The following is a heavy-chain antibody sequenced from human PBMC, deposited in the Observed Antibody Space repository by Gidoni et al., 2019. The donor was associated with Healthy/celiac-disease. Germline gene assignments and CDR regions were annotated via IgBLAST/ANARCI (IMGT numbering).Heavy chain of an antibody. Sequence: EVQLLESGGGLVQPGGSLRLSCAVSGSTFSSYARSWVRQSPGKGLEWVSAISGSGGSTYYADSVKGRFTISRDNSKNTLYLQMNSLRAEDTAVYYCAKDLVVVAATPVLAFDIWGQGTMVTVSS. CDR3: AKDLVVVAATPVLAFDI. CDR1: GSTFSSYA. D-gene: IGHD2-15*01. V-gene: IGHV3-23*01. CDR2: ISGSGGST. J-gene: IGHJ3*02.